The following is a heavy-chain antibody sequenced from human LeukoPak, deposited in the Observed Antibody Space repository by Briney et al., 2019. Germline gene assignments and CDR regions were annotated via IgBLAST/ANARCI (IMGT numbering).Heavy chain of an antibody. V-gene: IGHV3-21*01. D-gene: IGHD6-19*01. CDR3: ARSSSGWSFDY. CDR1: GFTFSSYS. CDR2: ISSSSSYI. Sequence: GGSLRLSCAASGFTFSSYSMNWVRQAPGKGLEWVSPISSSSSYIYYADSVKGRFTISRDNAKNSLYLRMNSLRAEDTAVYYCARSSSGWSFDYWGQGTLVTVSS. J-gene: IGHJ4*02.